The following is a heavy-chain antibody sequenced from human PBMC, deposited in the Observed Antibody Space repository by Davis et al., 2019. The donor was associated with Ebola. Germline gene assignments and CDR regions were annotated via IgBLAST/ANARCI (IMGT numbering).Heavy chain of an antibody. CDR2: IRYDGSFT. V-gene: IGHV3-30*02. D-gene: IGHD3-9*01. J-gene: IGHJ4*02. Sequence: GGSLRLSCAASGFAFSSHGMHWVRQAPGKGLEWVAFIRYDGSFTYYADSVKGRFTISRDNSKNTLYLQMNSLRAEDTALYYCAKAYYDILTGYYDFLMDYWGQGTLVTVSS. CDR3: AKAYYDILTGYYDFLMDY. CDR1: GFAFSSHG.